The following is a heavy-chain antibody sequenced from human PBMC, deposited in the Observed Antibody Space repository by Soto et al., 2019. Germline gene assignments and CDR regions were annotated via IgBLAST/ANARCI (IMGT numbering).Heavy chain of an antibody. CDR2: LYWNDDE. J-gene: IGHJ4*02. D-gene: IGHD4-4*01. CDR3: AKRRALSNNLFFDR. V-gene: IGHV2-5*01. Sequence: QITLKESGPTLVKPTETLTLTCTLSGFSINTGGGGVGWIRQPPGKAPEWPALLYWNDDEGYSPALRYRLSATRGPSTKQVGLTLPNMNPADTGTYYCAKRRALSNNLFFDRWGKGSLVTFPS. CDR1: GFSINTGGGG.